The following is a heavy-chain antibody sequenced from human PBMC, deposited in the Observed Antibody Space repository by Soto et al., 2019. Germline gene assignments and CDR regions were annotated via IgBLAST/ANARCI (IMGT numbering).Heavy chain of an antibody. D-gene: IGHD6-19*01. CDR3: ARSHSSGYVDY. CDR2: ISDISDI. Sequence: GSLRLSCAASGFTFSSYYMKWVRQAPGKGLEWVSSISDISDIYYADSVKGRFTISRDNAKNSLYLQMNSLRAEDTAVYYCARSHSSGYVDYWGQGTLVTVSS. CDR1: GFTFSSYY. J-gene: IGHJ4*02. V-gene: IGHV3-21*01.